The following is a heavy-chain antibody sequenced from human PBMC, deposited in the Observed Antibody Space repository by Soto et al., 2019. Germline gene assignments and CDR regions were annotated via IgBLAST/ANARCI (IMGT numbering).Heavy chain of an antibody. CDR1: GGSVSRTSYY. CDR2: IHYSGST. V-gene: IGHV4-61*01. J-gene: IGHJ4*01. Sequence: SETLSLTCTVSGGSVSRTSYYWTWILQPPGKGLEWIGYIHYSGSTNYNPSLQSRVTISVDTSKNHFSLELTSVTAADTAVYYCARTATGYGYGYFWSHGILVTVS. D-gene: IGHD2-15*01. CDR3: ARTATGYGYGYF.